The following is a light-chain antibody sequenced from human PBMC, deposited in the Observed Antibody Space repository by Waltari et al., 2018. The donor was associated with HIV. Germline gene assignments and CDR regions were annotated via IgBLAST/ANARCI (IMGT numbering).Light chain of an antibody. J-gene: IGKJ4*01. CDR2: WAS. CDR3: QQYYSTPLT. Sequence: DIVMTQSPDSLAVSLGERATINCKSSQSVFYSSTNKTYLAWYQQKPGQPPKLLIYWASTGESGVPDRFSGSGAGTDFTLTISSLQAEDVAVYYCQQYYSTPLTFGGGTTVEIK. V-gene: IGKV4-1*01. CDR1: QSVFYSSTNKTY.